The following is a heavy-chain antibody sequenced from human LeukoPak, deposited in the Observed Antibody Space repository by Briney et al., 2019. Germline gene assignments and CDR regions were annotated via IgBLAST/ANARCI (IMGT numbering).Heavy chain of an antibody. CDR2: IYYSGST. CDR1: GGSITTSSYY. D-gene: IGHD2/OR15-2a*01. Sequence: PSEPLSLTCTVSGGSITTSSYYWGWIRQPPGKGLEWIGIIYYSGSTYYNPSLKGRVTISVDTSKNQFSLKLSSVTAADTAVYYCARAFRARYFDLWGRGTLVTVSS. J-gene: IGHJ2*01. V-gene: IGHV4-39*01. CDR3: ARAFRARYFDL.